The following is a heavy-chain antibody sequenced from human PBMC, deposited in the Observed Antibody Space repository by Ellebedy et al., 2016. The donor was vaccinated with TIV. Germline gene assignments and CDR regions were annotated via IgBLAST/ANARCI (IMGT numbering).Heavy chain of an antibody. Sequence: GESLKISCAASGFTFSTYAMSWARQAPGKGLEWVSAIRGSGGSAYYADSVKGRFTISRDNFKNTLYLQMNSLRAEDTAVYYCAKDKGGVADYNFDYWGQGTLVTVSS. CDR3: AKDKGGVADYNFDY. J-gene: IGHJ4*02. D-gene: IGHD6-19*01. CDR2: IRGSGGSA. CDR1: GFTFSTYA. V-gene: IGHV3-23*01.